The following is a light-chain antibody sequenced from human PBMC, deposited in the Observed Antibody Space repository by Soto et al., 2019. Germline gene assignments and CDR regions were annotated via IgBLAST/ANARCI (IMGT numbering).Light chain of an antibody. J-gene: IGLJ2*01. Sequence: QSVLIQPPSASGTPGQRVTISCSGSRSNIGSNTVNWYQQLPGTAPKLLIYSNNQRPSGVPDRFSGSKSGTSASLAISGLQSEDEADYYCAAWDDSLNGPVFGGGTKLTVL. CDR2: SNN. CDR1: RSNIGSNT. V-gene: IGLV1-44*01. CDR3: AAWDDSLNGPV.